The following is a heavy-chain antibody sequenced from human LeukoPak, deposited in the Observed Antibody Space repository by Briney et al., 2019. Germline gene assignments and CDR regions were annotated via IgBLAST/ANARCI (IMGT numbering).Heavy chain of an antibody. D-gene: IGHD6-13*01. CDR1: GYTFTGYY. J-gene: IGHJ4*02. CDR2: INTNSGGT. Sequence: ASVKVSCTASGYTFTGYYMRWVRQAPGQGLEWMGWINTNSGGTTYAQKFQGRVTMTRDTSISTAYMELSRLTSGAPPVFYCARDKQVIRSIDYWGQGTLVTVSS. CDR3: ARDKQVIRSIDY. V-gene: IGHV1-2*02.